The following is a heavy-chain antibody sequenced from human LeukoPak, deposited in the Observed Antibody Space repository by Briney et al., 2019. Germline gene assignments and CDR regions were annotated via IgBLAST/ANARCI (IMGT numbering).Heavy chain of an antibody. D-gene: IGHD6-6*01. Sequence: GGSLRLSCAASGFTFSSYAMTWGRQPPGKGLEWVSAISGSGGSTHYADSVKGRFTISRDNSKNTLYLQMNSLRAEDTAVYYCAKGAPYSSSLSNWFDPWGQGTLVTVSS. J-gene: IGHJ5*02. CDR1: GFTFSSYA. CDR3: AKGAPYSSSLSNWFDP. CDR2: ISGSGGST. V-gene: IGHV3-23*01.